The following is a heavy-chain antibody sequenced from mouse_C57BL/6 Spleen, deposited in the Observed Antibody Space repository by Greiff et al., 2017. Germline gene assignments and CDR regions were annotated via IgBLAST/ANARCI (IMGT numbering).Heavy chain of an antibody. CDR3: ARRSGGSSPRWYFDV. J-gene: IGHJ1*03. CDR2: ISGGGGNT. V-gene: IGHV5-9*01. Sequence: EVKLMESGGGLVKPGGSLKLSCAASGFTFSSYTMSWVRQTPEKRLEWVATISGGGGNTYYPDSVKGRFTISRDNAKNTLYLQMSSLRSEDTALYYCARRSGGSSPRWYFDVWGTGTTVTVSS. CDR1: GFTFSSYT. D-gene: IGHD1-1*01.